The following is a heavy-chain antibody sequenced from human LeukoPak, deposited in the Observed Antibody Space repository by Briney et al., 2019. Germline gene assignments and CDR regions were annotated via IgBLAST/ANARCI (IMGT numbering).Heavy chain of an antibody. CDR3: AREDPQTTVPEGMDV. D-gene: IGHD4-17*01. Sequence: MPSETLSLTCTVSGGSISYYYWSWIRQSPGKGLEWIGYIYYSGTTNYNPSLKSRVTISVDTSKNKFSLQLRSVTAADTAVYYCAREDPQTTVPEGMDVWGQGTTVTVSS. CDR1: GGSISYYY. V-gene: IGHV4-59*01. J-gene: IGHJ6*02. CDR2: IYYSGTT.